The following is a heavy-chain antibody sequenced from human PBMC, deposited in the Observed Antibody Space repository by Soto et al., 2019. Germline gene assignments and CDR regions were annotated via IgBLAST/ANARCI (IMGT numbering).Heavy chain of an antibody. CDR3: AKDYSSSWISGFDP. Sequence: GESLKISCKGSGYSFTSYWISWVRQMPGKGLEWMGRIDPSHSYTNYSPSFQGHVTISADKPISTAYLQWSSLKASDTAMYYCAKDYSSSWISGFDPWGQGTLVTVSS. CDR1: GYSFTSYW. V-gene: IGHV5-10-1*01. D-gene: IGHD6-13*01. CDR2: IDPSHSYT. J-gene: IGHJ5*02.